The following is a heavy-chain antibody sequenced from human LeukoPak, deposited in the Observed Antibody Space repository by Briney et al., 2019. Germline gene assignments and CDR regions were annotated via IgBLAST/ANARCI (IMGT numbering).Heavy chain of an antibody. CDR2: ISAYNGNT. J-gene: IGHJ4*02. V-gene: IGHV1-18*01. CDR3: ARRWLYYFDD. D-gene: IGHD2-15*01. Sequence: GASVKVSYKASGYTFTSYGIRWVRQAPAQGLEWMGWISAYNGNTNYAQKLQGRVTMTTDTTTSTAYMELRSLRSDDTAVYYCARRWLYYFDDWGQGTLVTVSS. CDR1: GYTFTSYG.